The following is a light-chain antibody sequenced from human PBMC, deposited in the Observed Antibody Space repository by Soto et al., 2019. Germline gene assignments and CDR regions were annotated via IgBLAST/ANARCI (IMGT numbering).Light chain of an antibody. CDR1: SSDVGGYNY. J-gene: IGLJ2*01. V-gene: IGLV2-14*01. CDR2: EVS. Sequence: QSALTQPASGSGSPGQSITISCTGTSSDVGGYNYVSWYQQHPGKAPKLMIYEVSYWPSGVSNRFSGSKSGNTASLTISGLQAEDEADYYCSSYTTSSTVVFGGGIKLTVL. CDR3: SSYTTSSTVV.